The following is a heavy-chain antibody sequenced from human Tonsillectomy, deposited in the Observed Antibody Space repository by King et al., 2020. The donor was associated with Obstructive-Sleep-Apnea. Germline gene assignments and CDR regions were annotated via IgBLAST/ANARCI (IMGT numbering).Heavy chain of an antibody. J-gene: IGHJ5*02. V-gene: IGHV4-34*01. CDR3: ARGRLERFPLAPPGWFDP. D-gene: IGHD1-1*01. CDR2: INHSGST. CDR1: DGSFSGYY. Sequence: VQLQQWGAGLLKPSETLSLTCAVYDGSFSGYYWSWIRQPPGKGLEWIGEINHSGSTNYNPSLKSRVTISVDTSKNQFSLKLSSVTAADTAVYYCARGRLERFPLAPPGWFDPWGQGTLVTVSS.